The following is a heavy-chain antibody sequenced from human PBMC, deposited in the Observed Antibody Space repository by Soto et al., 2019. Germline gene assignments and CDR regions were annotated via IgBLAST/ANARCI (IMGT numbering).Heavy chain of an antibody. CDR2: TYYRSKWYN. V-gene: IGHV6-1*01. Sequence: PSETLSLTCAISVDSVSSNSAAGNWIRQSPSRGLEWLGRTYYRSKWYNDYAVSVKSRITIXPYTSKNRFSLQLNSVTPEDTGVYYCARDSSSSTVLYYYYYGMDVWGHGTTLSVSS. CDR3: ARDSSSSTVLYYYYYGMDV. D-gene: IGHD6-6*01. J-gene: IGHJ6*02. CDR1: VDSVSSNSAA.